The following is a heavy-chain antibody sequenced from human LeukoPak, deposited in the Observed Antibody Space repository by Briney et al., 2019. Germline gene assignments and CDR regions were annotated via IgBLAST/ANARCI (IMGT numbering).Heavy chain of an antibody. CDR1: DGSISSSSYY. CDR2: IYYSGST. J-gene: IGHJ3*02. D-gene: IGHD1-26*01. Sequence: PSETLSLTCTVSDGSISSSSYYWGWIRQPPGKGLEWIGSIYYSGSTYYNPSLKSRVTISVDTSKNQFSLKLSSVTAADTAVYYCARPRIVGANDAFDIWGQGTMVTVSS. V-gene: IGHV4-39*07. CDR3: ARPRIVGANDAFDI.